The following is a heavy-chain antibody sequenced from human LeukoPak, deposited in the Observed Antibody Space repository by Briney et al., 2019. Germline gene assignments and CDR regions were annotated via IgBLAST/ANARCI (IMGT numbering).Heavy chain of an antibody. Sequence: PGGSLRLSCAASGFTFSSYSMSWVRQAPGKGLEWVSAISGSGGSTDYADSGKGRFTISRDNSKNTLYLQMNSLRAEDTAVYYCAKDVGRYFDWSYDAFDIWGQGTMVTVSS. D-gene: IGHD3-9*01. CDR1: GFTFSSYS. CDR3: AKDVGRYFDWSYDAFDI. CDR2: ISGSGGST. V-gene: IGHV3-23*01. J-gene: IGHJ3*02.